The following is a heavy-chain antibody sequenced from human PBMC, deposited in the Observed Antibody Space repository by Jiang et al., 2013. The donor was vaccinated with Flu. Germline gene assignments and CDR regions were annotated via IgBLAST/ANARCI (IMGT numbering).Heavy chain of an antibody. J-gene: IGHJ6*02. CDR1: GYTFTTYF. V-gene: IGHV1-46*01. CDR2: INPSDGTT. CDR3: TSGLLERYYYYGMDV. Sequence: SGAEVKKPGASVKVSCKASGYTFTTYFMHWVRQAPGQGLEWMGIINPSDGTTTYAQKFQGRVSMTRDTSTNTVYMELSSLRYEDTAVYYCTSGLLERYYYYGMDVWGQGITVTVSS. D-gene: IGHD3-10*01.